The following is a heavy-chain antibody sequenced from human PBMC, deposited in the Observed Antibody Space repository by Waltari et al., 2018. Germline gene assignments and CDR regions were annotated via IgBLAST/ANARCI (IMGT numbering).Heavy chain of an antibody. D-gene: IGHD4-17*01. CDR1: GGTFSSYA. CDR3: ARAYYYGDYVPSYYFDY. V-gene: IGHV1-69*01. Sequence: VQLVQSVAEVKKPGESLTISCQGSGGTFSSYAISWVRQHPGQGLEWMGGIIPIFGTAKYAQKFKGRVTITADESTSTAYMELSSLRSEDTAVYYCARAYYYGDYVPSYYFDYWGQGTLVTVSS. J-gene: IGHJ4*02. CDR2: IIPIFGTA.